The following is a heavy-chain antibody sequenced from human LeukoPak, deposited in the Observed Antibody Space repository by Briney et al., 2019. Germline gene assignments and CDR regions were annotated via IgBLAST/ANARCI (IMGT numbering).Heavy chain of an antibody. J-gene: IGHJ4*02. CDR3: ARSRNRGEFDY. CDR2: ISSSSGYI. D-gene: IGHD1-14*01. CDR1: GFTFSSYS. Sequence: GSLRLSCAASGFTFSSYSMNWVRQAPGKGLEWVSSISSSSGYIYYADSVKGRFTISRDNAKNSLYLQMNSLRAEDTAVYYCARSRNRGEFDYWGQGTLVTVSS. V-gene: IGHV3-21*01.